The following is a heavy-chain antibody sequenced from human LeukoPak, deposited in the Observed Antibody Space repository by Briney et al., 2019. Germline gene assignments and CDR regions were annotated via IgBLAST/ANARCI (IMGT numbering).Heavy chain of an antibody. CDR1: GFTFSSYE. Sequence: GGSLRLSCAASGFTFSSYEMHWVRQPPGKGLEWVSYISSSDSTIYYADSVKGQFTISRDNAKNSLYLQMNSLRAEDTAVYYCARDYGGSSPFDYWGQGTLVTVSS. CDR3: ARDYGGSSPFDY. CDR2: ISSSDSTI. D-gene: IGHD4-23*01. J-gene: IGHJ4*02. V-gene: IGHV3-48*03.